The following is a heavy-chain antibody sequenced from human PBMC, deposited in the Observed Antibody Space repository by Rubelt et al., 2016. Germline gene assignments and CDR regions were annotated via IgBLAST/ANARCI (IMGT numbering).Heavy chain of an antibody. CDR3: ARGLFPGIAGLCC. D-gene: IGHD6-13*01. CDR1: GGSIRSSNYY. CDR2: IYYSGST. Sequence: QLQLQESGPGLVKPSETLSLTCTVSGGSIRSSNYYWAWIRQPPGKGLEWIGSIYYSGSTYYNPSLKSRVNMSVDTSKNQFSLKLSSVTAADTAVYYCARGLFPGIAGLCCWGQGTLVTVSS. J-gene: IGHJ4*02. V-gene: IGHV4-39*07.